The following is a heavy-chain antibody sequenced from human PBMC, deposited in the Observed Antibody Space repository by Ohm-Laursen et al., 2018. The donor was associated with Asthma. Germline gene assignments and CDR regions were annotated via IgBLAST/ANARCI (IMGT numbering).Heavy chain of an antibody. V-gene: IGHV3-21*04. CDR2: ISGSRSKT. D-gene: IGHD4-17*01. J-gene: IGHJ4*01. CDR1: GFTVSPYD. Sequence: SLRLSCTASGFTVSPYDMNWVRQAPGKGLEWVSSISGSRSKTFYSDSVKGRFTISRDNAKSSLYLQMNNLRADDTAVYYCARDPPVTTVTTGEYFDFWGHGTPVTVSS. CDR3: ARDPPVTTVTTGEYFDF.